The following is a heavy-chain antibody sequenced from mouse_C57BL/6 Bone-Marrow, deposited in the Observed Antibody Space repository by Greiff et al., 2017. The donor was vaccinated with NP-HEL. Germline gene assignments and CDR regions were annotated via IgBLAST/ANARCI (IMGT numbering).Heavy chain of an antibody. CDR3: ARHGAAQATGAMDY. Sequence: EVQLQQSGGGLVQPGESLKLSCESNEYEFPSHDMSWVRKTPEKRLELVAAINSDGGSTYYPDTMERRFIISRDNTKKTLYLQMSSLRSEDTALYYCARHGAAQATGAMDYWGQGTSVTVSS. V-gene: IGHV5-2*01. D-gene: IGHD3-2*02. J-gene: IGHJ4*01. CDR2: INSDGGST. CDR1: EYEFPSHD.